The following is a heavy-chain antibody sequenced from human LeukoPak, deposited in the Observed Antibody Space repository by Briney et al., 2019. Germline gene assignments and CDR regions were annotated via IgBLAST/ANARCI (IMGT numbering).Heavy chain of an antibody. V-gene: IGHV1-69*13. J-gene: IGHJ3*02. Sequence: SVKVSCKASGYTFTSYYMHWVRQAPGQGLEWMGGIIPIFGTANYAQKFQVRVTITADESTSTAYMELSSLRSEDTAVYYCARGTYSSSSRAFDIWGQGTMVTVSS. CDR1: GYTFTSYY. D-gene: IGHD6-6*01. CDR2: IIPIFGTA. CDR3: ARGTYSSSSRAFDI.